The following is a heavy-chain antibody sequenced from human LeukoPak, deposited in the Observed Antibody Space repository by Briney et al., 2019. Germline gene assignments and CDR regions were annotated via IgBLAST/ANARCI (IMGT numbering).Heavy chain of an antibody. J-gene: IGHJ4*02. D-gene: IGHD3-10*01. CDR1: GYTFTSYD. CDR2: MNPNSGNT. Sequence: ASVKVSCKASGYTFTSYDINWVRQATGQGLEWMGWMNPNSGNTGYAQKFQGRVTITRNTSISTAYMELSRLRSDDTAVYYCARITTHYGSGSYSVDYWGQGTLVTVSS. CDR3: ARITTHYGSGSYSVDY. V-gene: IGHV1-8*03.